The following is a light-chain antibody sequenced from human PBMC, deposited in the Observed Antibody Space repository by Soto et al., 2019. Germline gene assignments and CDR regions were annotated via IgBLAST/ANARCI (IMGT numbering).Light chain of an antibody. CDR2: EVT. Sequence: QSALTQPPSASGSPGQSVTISCNGTSSDVGGYNYVSWYQQHPGKAPKLMIHEVTKRPSGVPDRFSGSKSGNTASLTVSGLQVEDEADYYCSSFAGSRYVFGTGTKLTVL. J-gene: IGLJ1*01. CDR3: SSFAGSRYV. CDR1: SSDVGGYNY. V-gene: IGLV2-8*01.